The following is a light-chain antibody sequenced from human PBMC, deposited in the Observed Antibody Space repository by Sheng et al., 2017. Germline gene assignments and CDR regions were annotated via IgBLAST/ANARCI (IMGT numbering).Light chain of an antibody. CDR2: GAS. Sequence: EVVLTQSPGTLSLAPGQSVTLSCRASLSVRHYLAWYLQRPGQPPKLLVYGASNRATGIPDRFSGSGSGTDFFLSVTSLEPEDFGVYHCQQYGDSPPITFGQGTRLDI. V-gene: IGKV3-20*01. J-gene: IGKJ5*01. CDR3: QQYGDSPPIT. CDR1: LSVRHY.